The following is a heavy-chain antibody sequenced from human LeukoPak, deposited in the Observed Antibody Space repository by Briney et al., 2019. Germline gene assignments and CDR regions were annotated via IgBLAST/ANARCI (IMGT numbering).Heavy chain of an antibody. D-gene: IGHD3-10*01. CDR3: ARGRPSRTRFGELLCFDY. CDR2: INHSGST. CDR1: GGSFSGYY. J-gene: IGHJ4*02. V-gene: IGHV4-34*01. Sequence: PSETLSLTCGVFGGSFSGYYWTWIRQPPGKGLEWIGEINHSGSTNYNPSLKSRVTISVDTSKNQFSLKLSSVTAADTAVYYCARGRPSRTRFGELLCFDYWGQGTLVTVSS.